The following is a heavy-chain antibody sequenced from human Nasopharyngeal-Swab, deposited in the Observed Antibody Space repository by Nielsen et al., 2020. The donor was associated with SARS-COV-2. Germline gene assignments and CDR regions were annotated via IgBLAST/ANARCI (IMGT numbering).Heavy chain of an antibody. Sequence: ASVKVSCKASGYSFTGYYLHWVRQAPGQRPEWVGSLNPNSGGTNYAQKFQGRVTLTLDTSINTAYMDLTSLRSDDTAVYYCAREIYYGSGSYYVDDAFDIWGQGTMVTVSS. V-gene: IGHV1-2*02. CDR3: AREIYYGSGSYYVDDAFDI. CDR1: GYSFTGYY. D-gene: IGHD3-10*01. J-gene: IGHJ3*02. CDR2: LNPNSGGT.